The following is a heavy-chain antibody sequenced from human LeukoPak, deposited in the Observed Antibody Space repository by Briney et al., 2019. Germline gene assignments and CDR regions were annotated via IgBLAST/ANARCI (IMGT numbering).Heavy chain of an antibody. D-gene: IGHD2-2*01. Sequence: GGALTLSCAACGFSLSRYWLSWVCQPPGKGLEWVADIGNDGSGNHYLHPVRRRFTISNDNPNNSLYLQINSLRADNSAVYYCAKDGGPPVCSISSCYRDDAFDLWGQGTMVTVSS. CDR2: IGNDGSGN. J-gene: IGHJ3*01. CDR1: GFSLSRYW. V-gene: IGHV3-7*01. CDR3: AKDGGPPVCSISSCYRDDAFDL.